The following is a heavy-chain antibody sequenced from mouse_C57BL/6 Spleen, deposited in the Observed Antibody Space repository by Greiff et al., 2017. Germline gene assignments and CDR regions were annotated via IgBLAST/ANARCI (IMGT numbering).Heavy chain of an antibody. CDR3: ARVYDGYFIFDY. J-gene: IGHJ2*01. Sequence: EVKLLESGPGLVKPSQSLSLTCSVTGYSITSGYYWNWIRQFPGNKLEWMGYIRYDGSTNYNPSLKNRISHTRDTSKNQFFLKLNSVPTEDTATYYCARVYDGYFIFDYWGQGTTLTVSS. V-gene: IGHV3-6*01. CDR2: IRYDGST. CDR1: GYSITSGYY. D-gene: IGHD2-3*01.